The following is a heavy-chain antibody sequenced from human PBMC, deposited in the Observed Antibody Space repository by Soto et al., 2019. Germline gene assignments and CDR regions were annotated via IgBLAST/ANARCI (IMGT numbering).Heavy chain of an antibody. J-gene: IGHJ4*02. CDR3: ARDQYVPQALDY. V-gene: IGHV1-18*01. CDR1: GYTFTSYG. Sequence: ASVKVSCKASGYTFTSYGISWVRQAPGQGLEWMGWISAYNGNTNYAQKLQGRVTMTTDTSTSTAYMELRSLRSDDTAVYYCARDQYVPQALDYWGQGXLVTAPQ. CDR2: ISAYNGNT. D-gene: IGHD2-2*01.